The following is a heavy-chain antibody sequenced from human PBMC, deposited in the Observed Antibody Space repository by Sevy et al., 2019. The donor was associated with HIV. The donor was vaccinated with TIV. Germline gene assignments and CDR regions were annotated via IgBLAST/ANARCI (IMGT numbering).Heavy chain of an antibody. CDR2: ISAYNGNT. V-gene: IGHV1-18*01. D-gene: IGHD2-2*01. J-gene: IGHJ6*02. CDR1: GYTFTSYG. Sequence: ASVKVSCKASGYTFTSYGISWVRQAPGQGLEWMGWISAYNGNTNYAQKLQGRVTMTTDTSTSTAYMELRSLRSDDTAVYYCARRIVVVPANLYYGMDVWGQGTTVTVSS. CDR3: ARRIVVVPANLYYGMDV.